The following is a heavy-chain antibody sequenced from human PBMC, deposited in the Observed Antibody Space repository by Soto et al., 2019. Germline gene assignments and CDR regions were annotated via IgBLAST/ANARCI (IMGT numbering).Heavy chain of an antibody. V-gene: IGHV4-34*10. CDR3: ARGQPHRIKIFEVVIRSYDYGMDV. CDR2: INSRGTN. D-gene: IGHD3-3*01. CDR1: GGSFTGYY. Sequence: PSETLSLTWAVYGGSFTGYYWTWIRQTPGKGLXXTGEINSRGTNSYKKPIESRIQMAVETSKHQFHLKLSPVNAAHTAVYFCARGQPHRIKIFEVVIRSYDYGMDVWGQGTTVTVSS. J-gene: IGHJ6*02.